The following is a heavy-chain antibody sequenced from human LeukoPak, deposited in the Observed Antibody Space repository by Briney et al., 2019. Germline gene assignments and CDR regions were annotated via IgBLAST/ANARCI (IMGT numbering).Heavy chain of an antibody. CDR2: ISSGSSYI. CDR3: ARDLGVVVVAATPYYYYGMDV. CDR1: GFTFSSYS. Sequence: GGSLRLSCAASGFTFSSYSMNWVRQAPGKGLEWVSSISSGSSYIYYADSVKGRFTISRDNAKNSLYLQMNSLRAEDTAVYYCARDLGVVVVAATPYYYYGMDVWGKGTTVTVSS. D-gene: IGHD2-15*01. J-gene: IGHJ6*04. V-gene: IGHV3-21*01.